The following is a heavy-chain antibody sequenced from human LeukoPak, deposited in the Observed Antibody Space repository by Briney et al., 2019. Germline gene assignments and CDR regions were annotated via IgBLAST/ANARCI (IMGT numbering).Heavy chain of an antibody. V-gene: IGHV4-61*02. Sequence: PSETLSLTCTVSGGSISSGSYYWSWIGQAAGKGLEWIRRIYTSGSTNYNPSLKSRVTISVDTSKNQFSLKLSSVTAADTAVYYCARVEWGVFVDYWGQGTLVTVSS. CDR1: GGSISSGSYY. CDR3: ARVEWGVFVDY. D-gene: IGHD1-26*01. CDR2: IYTSGST. J-gene: IGHJ4*02.